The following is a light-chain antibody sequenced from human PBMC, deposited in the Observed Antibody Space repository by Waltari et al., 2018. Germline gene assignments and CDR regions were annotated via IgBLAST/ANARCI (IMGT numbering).Light chain of an antibody. CDR3: MQSTHWPLT. CDR2: NGF. Sequence: DVVMTQSPLSLAVTLGQPASISCRSSQSLEHSTGNTHLKWYLQRPGQSPRRLIYNGFTRDSGVPDRFSGSGSGTDFTLMISRVEAEDVGVYYCMQSTHWPLTFGGGTKVEIK. J-gene: IGKJ4*01. V-gene: IGKV2-30*02. CDR1: QSLEHSTGNTH.